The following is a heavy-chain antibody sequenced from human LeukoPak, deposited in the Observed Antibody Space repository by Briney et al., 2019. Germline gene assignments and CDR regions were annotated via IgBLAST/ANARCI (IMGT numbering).Heavy chain of an antibody. J-gene: IGHJ3*02. Sequence: PSETLSLTCTVSGGSISSYYWSWIRQPPGKGLEWIGYIYHSGSTYYNPSLKSRVTISVDRSKNQFSLKLSSVTAADTAVYYCARGNIITIFGVVPFFDIWGQGTMVTVSS. CDR1: GGSISSYY. V-gene: IGHV4-59*12. D-gene: IGHD3-3*01. CDR2: IYHSGST. CDR3: ARGNIITIFGVVPFFDI.